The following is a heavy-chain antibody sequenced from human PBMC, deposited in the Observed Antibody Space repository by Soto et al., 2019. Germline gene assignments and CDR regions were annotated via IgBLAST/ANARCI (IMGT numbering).Heavy chain of an antibody. CDR3: ARGRGYSSSWHFDY. CDR2: IYYSGST. J-gene: IGHJ4*02. V-gene: IGHV4-39*07. D-gene: IGHD6-13*01. CDR1: FGSISSSSYD. Sequence: TSETLSLTCTVSFGSISSSSYDWGGVRQPPGKGLEWIGSIYYSGSTNYNPSLKSRVTISVDTSKNQFSLKLSSVTAADTAVYYCARGRGYSSSWHFDYWGQGTLVTVSS.